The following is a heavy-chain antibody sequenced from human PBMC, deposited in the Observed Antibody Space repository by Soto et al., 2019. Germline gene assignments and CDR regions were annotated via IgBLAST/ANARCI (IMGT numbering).Heavy chain of an antibody. Sequence: GGSLRLSCAASGFTFSSYSMNWVRQAPGKGLEWVSSISSSSSYIYYADSVKGRFTISRDNAKNSLYLQMNSLRAEDTAVYYCARDPTYLAGWFDPWGQGTLVTVSS. CDR3: ARDPTYLAGWFDP. CDR1: GFTFSSYS. CDR2: ISSSSSYI. J-gene: IGHJ5*02. V-gene: IGHV3-21*01.